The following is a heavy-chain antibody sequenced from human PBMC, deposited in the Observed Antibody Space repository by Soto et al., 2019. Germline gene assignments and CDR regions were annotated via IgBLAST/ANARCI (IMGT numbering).Heavy chain of an antibody. Sequence: ASVKVSCKSSGYTFTSYYMHWVLQAPGQGLEWMGIINPSGGSTSYAQKFQGRVTMTRDTSTSTVYMELSSLRAEDTAVYYCAKERYSGYDVPGWIVVVHGMDVWGQGTTVTVSS. CDR2: INPSGGST. CDR1: GYTFTSYY. D-gene: IGHD5-12*01. J-gene: IGHJ6*02. CDR3: AKERYSGYDVPGWIVVVHGMDV. V-gene: IGHV1-46*01.